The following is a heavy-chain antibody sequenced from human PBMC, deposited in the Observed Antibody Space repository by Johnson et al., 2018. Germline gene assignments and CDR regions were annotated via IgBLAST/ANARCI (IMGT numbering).Heavy chain of an antibody. V-gene: IGHV4-59*01. D-gene: IGHD6-19*01. CDR1: GASITGYY. J-gene: IGHJ4*02. CDR2: VYYNGGI. Sequence: QVQLQESGPGLVKPSETLSLTCTVFGASITGYYWTWIRQPPGKGLEWIGYVYYNGGINYNHSLKSRVTISVETSKNQFSLKLSSVIAADTAMYYCARRSSGPERFDYWGQGTLVTVSS. CDR3: ARRSSGPERFDY.